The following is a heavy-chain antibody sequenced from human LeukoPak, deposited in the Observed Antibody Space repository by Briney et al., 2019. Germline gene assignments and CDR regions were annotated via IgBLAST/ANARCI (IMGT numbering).Heavy chain of an antibody. J-gene: IGHJ4*02. CDR2: ISTYNGDT. Sequence: GASVKVSCKASGYTFTTYGISWVRQAPGQGLEWMGWISTYNGDTNYAQKLQGRVTMTADTSTSTTYMELRSLRSDDTAVYYCALIPYRTTATCYYFDFWGQGTLVTVSS. V-gene: IGHV1-18*01. D-gene: IGHD2-2*01. CDR1: GYTFTTYG. CDR3: ALIPYRTTATCYYFDF.